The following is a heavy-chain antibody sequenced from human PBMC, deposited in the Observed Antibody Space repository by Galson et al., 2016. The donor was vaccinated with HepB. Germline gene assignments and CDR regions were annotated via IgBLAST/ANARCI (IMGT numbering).Heavy chain of an antibody. V-gene: IGHV3-23*01. CDR2: VSGSGINT. J-gene: IGHJ4*02. CDR1: GFSFSNNA. Sequence: SLRLSCAASGFSFSNNALSWVRQAPGEGLEWVSAVSGSGINTDYGDSVKGRFTTSRDNSKNTLYLQMNSLRGEDTAIYYCAKFSAFHYFDHWGQGALVTVSS. CDR3: AKFSAFHYFDH.